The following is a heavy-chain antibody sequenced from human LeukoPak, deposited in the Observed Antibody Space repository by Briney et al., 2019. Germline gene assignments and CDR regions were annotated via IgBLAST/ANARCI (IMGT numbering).Heavy chain of an antibody. Sequence: GGSLRLSCAASGFTFSSYWMNWVRQAPGKGLEWVAKIKEDGSEKYYVESVKGRFTVSRDNAKNALYLQMNSLRAEDTAVYYCARPEGNCSGGSCFPFQHWGQGTLVTVSS. CDR2: IKEDGSEK. J-gene: IGHJ1*01. CDR3: ARPEGNCSGGSCFPFQH. D-gene: IGHD2-15*01. CDR1: GFTFSSYW. V-gene: IGHV3-7*04.